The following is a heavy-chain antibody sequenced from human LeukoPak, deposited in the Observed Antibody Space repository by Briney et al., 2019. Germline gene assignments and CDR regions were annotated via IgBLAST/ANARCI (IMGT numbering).Heavy chain of an antibody. CDR1: GFTFSNYW. Sequence: GGSLRLSCAASGFTFSNYWMSWVRQAPGKELEWVANMDQDRSEEYYLDSVKGRFTISRDNAKNSLYLQMHTLRAEDTAVYYCARDSTYSSSWTTSIDYYYDVDVWGQGTTVTVSS. CDR3: ARDSTYSSSWTTSIDYYYDVDV. J-gene: IGHJ6*02. CDR2: MDQDRSEE. V-gene: IGHV3-7*01. D-gene: IGHD6-13*01.